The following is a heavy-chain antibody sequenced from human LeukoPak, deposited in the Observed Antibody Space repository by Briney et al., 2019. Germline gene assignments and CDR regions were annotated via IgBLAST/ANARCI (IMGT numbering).Heavy chain of an antibody. V-gene: IGHV3-23*01. CDR1: GFTFSSYA. CDR3: AKDLLGYCSSTSCQSSNFDY. J-gene: IGHJ4*02. CDR2: ISGSGGST. D-gene: IGHD2-2*01. Sequence: GGSLRLSCAASGFTFSSYAMSLVRQAPGKGLEWVSAISGSGGSTYYADSVKGRFTISRDNSKNTLYLQMNSLGAEDTAVYYCAKDLLGYCSSTSCQSSNFDYWGQGTLVTVSS.